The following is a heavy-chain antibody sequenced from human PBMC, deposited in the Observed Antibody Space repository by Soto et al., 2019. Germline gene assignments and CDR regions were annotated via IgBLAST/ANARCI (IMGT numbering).Heavy chain of an antibody. D-gene: IGHD3-16*02. CDR3: ARSPDCFVQENYDYIWGSYRPPEYLDY. CDR2: IYYSGST. J-gene: IGHJ4*02. Sequence: SETLSLTCTVSGGSISSYYWSWIRQPPGKGLEWIGYIYYSGSTNYNPSLKSRVTISVDTSKNQFSLKLSSVTAADTAVYYCARSPDCFVQENYDYIWGSYRPPEYLDYWGQGTLVTVSS. V-gene: IGHV4-59*01. CDR1: GGSISSYY.